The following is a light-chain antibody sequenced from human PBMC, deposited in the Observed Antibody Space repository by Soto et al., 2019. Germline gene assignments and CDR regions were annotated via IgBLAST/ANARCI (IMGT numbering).Light chain of an antibody. CDR1: SSNIGSNT. CDR2: SNN. Sequence: QSVLTQPPSASGTPGQRVIISCSGSSSNIGSNTVNWYQQLPGTAPKRLIYSNNQRPSGVPDRFSGSKFGTSASLAISGLLSEDEADYYCAAWDDSLNAWVFGGGTQLTVL. J-gene: IGLJ3*02. V-gene: IGLV1-44*01. CDR3: AAWDDSLNAWV.